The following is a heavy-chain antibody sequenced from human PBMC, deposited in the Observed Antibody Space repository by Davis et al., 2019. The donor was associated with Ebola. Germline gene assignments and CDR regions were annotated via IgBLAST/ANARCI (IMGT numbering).Heavy chain of an antibody. CDR2: IIPILAIT. Sequence: SVKVSCKASGGTFSSYAISWVRQAPGQGLEWMGRIIPILAITNYAQKFQGRFTITAHKSTSTAYMELRSLRSDDTAVYYCARGVTMIVVGWFDPWGQGTLVTVSS. CDR1: GGTFSSYA. J-gene: IGHJ5*02. D-gene: IGHD3-22*01. CDR3: ARGVTMIVVGWFDP. V-gene: IGHV1-69*04.